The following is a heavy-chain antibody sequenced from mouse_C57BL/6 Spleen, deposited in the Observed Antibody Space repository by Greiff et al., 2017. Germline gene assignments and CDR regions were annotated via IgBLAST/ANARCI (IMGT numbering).Heavy chain of an antibody. D-gene: IGHD2-5*01. J-gene: IGHJ4*01. Sequence: EVQLVESGPGLVKPSQSLSLTCSVTGYSITSGYYWNWIRQFPGNKLEWMGYISYDGSNNYNPSLKNRISITRDTSKNQFFLKLNSVTTEDTATYYCARGGTYYSNLRAMDYWGQGTSVTVSS. CDR2: ISYDGSN. CDR3: ARGGTYYSNLRAMDY. CDR1: GYSITSGYY. V-gene: IGHV3-6*01.